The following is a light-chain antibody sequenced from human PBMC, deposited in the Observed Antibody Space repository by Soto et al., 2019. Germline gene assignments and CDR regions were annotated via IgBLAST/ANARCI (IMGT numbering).Light chain of an antibody. CDR2: KAS. CDR1: QSISDW. J-gene: IGKJ1*01. CDR3: QQYNGT. Sequence: DIQMTQSPSTLSASVGDRVTITCRASQSISDWLARYQQKPGKAPKLLIYKASSLESGVPSRFSGSGSGTEFTLSISSLQPDDFATYYCQQYNGTFGQGTKVEIK. V-gene: IGKV1-5*03.